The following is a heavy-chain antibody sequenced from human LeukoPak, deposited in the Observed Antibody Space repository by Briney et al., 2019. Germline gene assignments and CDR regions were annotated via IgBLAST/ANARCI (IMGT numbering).Heavy chain of an antibody. CDR2: IYWDDDK. J-gene: IGHJ5*02. V-gene: IGHV2-5*02. CDR3: AHRRGTTGDLVGWFDP. Sequence: SGPTLVKPTQTLTLTCTFSGFSLSTSGVSVGWIRQPPGKALEWLALIYWDDDKRYSPSLKNRLTITKDTSKNQVVITMTNMDPVDTATYYCAHRRGTTGDLVGWFDPWGQGTLVTVSS. CDR1: GFSLSTSGVS. D-gene: IGHD1/OR15-1a*01.